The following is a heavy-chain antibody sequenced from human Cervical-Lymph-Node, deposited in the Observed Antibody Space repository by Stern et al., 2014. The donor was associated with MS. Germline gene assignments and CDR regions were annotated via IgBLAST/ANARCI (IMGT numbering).Heavy chain of an antibody. CDR2: IYWDEYK. V-gene: IGHV2-5*02. J-gene: IGHJ3*02. Sequence: QVTLKESGPTLVNPTQTLTLTCAFSGFSLSTTGVGVGWIRQPPGKALEWLAFIYWDEYKLYSPSLKSMLTIPKDTSKSQVDLPLTNVDPVDTATYYCAHSPPSDDDAFDIWGQGTMVTISS. CDR3: AHSPPSDDDAFDI. D-gene: IGHD2-21*02. CDR1: GFSLSTTGVG.